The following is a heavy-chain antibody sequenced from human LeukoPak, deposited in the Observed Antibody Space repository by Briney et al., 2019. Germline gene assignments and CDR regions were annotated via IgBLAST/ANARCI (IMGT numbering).Heavy chain of an antibody. Sequence: GGSLRLSCAASGFTFSSYSMNWVRQAPGKGLEWVSSISSSSSYIYYADSVKGRFTISRDNAKNSLYLQMNSLRAEDTAVYYCARDLRATYYDILTGYSWDYYYGMDVWGQGTTVTVSS. CDR1: GFTFSSYS. J-gene: IGHJ6*02. D-gene: IGHD3-9*01. CDR2: ISSSSSYI. CDR3: ARDLRATYYDILTGYSWDYYYGMDV. V-gene: IGHV3-21*01.